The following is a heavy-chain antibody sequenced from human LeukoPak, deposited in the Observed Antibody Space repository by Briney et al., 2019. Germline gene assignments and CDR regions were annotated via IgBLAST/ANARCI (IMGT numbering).Heavy chain of an antibody. CDR2: IYHSGST. Sequence: SETLSLTCVVSGYSISSGYYWGWIRQPPGKGLEWIGSIYHSGSTYYNPSLKSRVTISVDASKNQFSLNMSPVTAADTAVYYCARVSAAAAFDYWGQGTLVTVSS. D-gene: IGHD6-13*01. CDR1: GYSISSGYY. CDR3: ARVSAAAAFDY. J-gene: IGHJ4*02. V-gene: IGHV4-38-2*01.